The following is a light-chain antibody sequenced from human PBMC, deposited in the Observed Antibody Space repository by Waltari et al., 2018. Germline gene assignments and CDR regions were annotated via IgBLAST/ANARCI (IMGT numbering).Light chain of an antibody. J-gene: IGKJ2*01. Sequence: DIVMTQSPDSLAVSLGEWATINCKSSQSVLYRSNNQNYLAWYQHKPGQPPKLLINRASTRVSGVPYRFIGSGSGTDFTLTIISLQAEDVAVYYCQQYYRTPYTFGPGTKLEI. CDR3: QQYYRTPYT. CDR2: RAS. CDR1: QSVLYRSNNQNY. V-gene: IGKV4-1*01.